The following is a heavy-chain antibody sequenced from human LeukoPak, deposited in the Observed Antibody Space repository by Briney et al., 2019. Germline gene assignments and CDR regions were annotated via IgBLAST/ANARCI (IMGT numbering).Heavy chain of an antibody. CDR2: INHSGGT. D-gene: IGHD3-10*01. V-gene: IGHV4-34*01. CDR1: GGSFSGYS. Sequence: SETLSLTCAVYGGSFSGYSWNWIRQPPVKGLEWIGEINHSGGTNYNPSLKSRVTISVDTSKKQFSLKLSSVTAADTAVYYCARGVDYYGVWGQGTLVSVSS. CDR3: ARGVDYYGV. J-gene: IGHJ4*02.